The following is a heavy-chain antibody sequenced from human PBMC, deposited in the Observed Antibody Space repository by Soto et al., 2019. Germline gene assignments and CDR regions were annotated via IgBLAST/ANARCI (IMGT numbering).Heavy chain of an antibody. CDR1: GFSFSTFG. V-gene: IGHV3-30*18. CDR3: AKDIGITGTYFYGMDV. CDR2: ISFDGSNK. J-gene: IGHJ6*02. Sequence: QVHLVESGGGVVQPGRSLRLSCAASGFSFSTFGMHWVRQGPGQGLEWVAVISFDGSNKYYADSVKGRFTISRDNSKNTLFLHMNSLRAEDTAVYYCAKDIGITGTYFYGMDVWGQGTTVTVSS. D-gene: IGHD1-20*01.